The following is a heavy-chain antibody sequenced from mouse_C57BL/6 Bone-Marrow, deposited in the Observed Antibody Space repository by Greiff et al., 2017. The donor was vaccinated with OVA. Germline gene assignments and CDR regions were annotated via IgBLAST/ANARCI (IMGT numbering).Heavy chain of an antibody. CDR2: ILPGSGST. D-gene: IGHD2-5*01. CDR3: ARQDYSNYVGFAY. CDR1: GYTFTGYW. Sequence: QVQLQQSGAELMKPGASVKLSCKATGYTFTGYWIEWVKQRPGHGLEWIGEILPGSGSTNYHEKFKGKATFTADTSSNTAYMQLSSLTTEDSAIYYCARQDYSNYVGFAYWGQGTLVTVSA. J-gene: IGHJ3*01. V-gene: IGHV1-9*01.